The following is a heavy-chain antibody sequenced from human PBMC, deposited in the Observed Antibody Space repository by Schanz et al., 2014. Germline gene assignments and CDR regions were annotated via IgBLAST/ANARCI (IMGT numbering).Heavy chain of an antibody. D-gene: IGHD4-17*01. CDR1: GFTLSSSW. V-gene: IGHV3-74*01. J-gene: IGHJ4*02. Sequence: EVHLVESGGGLVQPGGSLRLFCAASGFTLSSSWMHWVRQAPGKGLVWVSRTSHDGSFTTFADSVKGRFTISRDNARNTLYLQMNSLRAEDTAVYYCTRDTDYHFDYWGQGTLVTVSS. CDR2: TSHDGSFT. CDR3: TRDTDYHFDY.